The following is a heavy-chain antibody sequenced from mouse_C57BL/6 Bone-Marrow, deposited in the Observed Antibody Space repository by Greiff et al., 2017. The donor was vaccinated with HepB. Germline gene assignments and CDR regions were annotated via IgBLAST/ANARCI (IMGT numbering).Heavy chain of an antibody. CDR2: INYDGSST. D-gene: IGHD1-1*01. CDR3: ARADYYGSSWAY. J-gene: IGHJ3*01. CDR1: GFTFSDYY. Sequence: EVQLVESEGGLVQPGSSMKLSCTASGFTFSDYYMPWVRQVPEKGLEWVANINYDGSSTYYLDSLKSRFIISRDNAKNILYLQMSSLKSEDTATYYCARADYYGSSWAYWGQGTLVTVSA. V-gene: IGHV5-16*01.